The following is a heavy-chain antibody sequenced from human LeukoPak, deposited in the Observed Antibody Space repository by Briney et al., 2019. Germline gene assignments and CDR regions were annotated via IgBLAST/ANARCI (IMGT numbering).Heavy chain of an antibody. J-gene: IGHJ4*02. D-gene: IGHD3-22*01. CDR2: IRRKAHGGTT. CDR1: GFTFGDYA. Sequence: GSLRLSCTTSGFTFGDYAMSWVRQAPGKGLEWVSFIRRKAHGGTTEYAASVKGRFSSSRDDSKSIAYLQMNSLKTEDTDVYFCTRVTYYYDNSGYFHFDSWGQGSLVTVSS. CDR3: TRVTYYYDNSGYFHFDS. V-gene: IGHV3-49*04.